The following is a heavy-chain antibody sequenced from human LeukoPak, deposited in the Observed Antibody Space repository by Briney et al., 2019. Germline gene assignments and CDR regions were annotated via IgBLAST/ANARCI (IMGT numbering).Heavy chain of an antibody. CDR2: IYPGDSDT. Sequence: GASLQISCKGSGSSFTSYWIGWLRQLPGKGLEWTGIIYPGDSDTRYSPSFQGQVTISADKSISTAYMQWSSPKASDTAMYYCVSYSSSPIAFDIWGQGTMVTVSS. D-gene: IGHD6-6*01. CDR1: GSSFTSYW. CDR3: VSYSSSPIAFDI. J-gene: IGHJ3*02. V-gene: IGHV5-51*01.